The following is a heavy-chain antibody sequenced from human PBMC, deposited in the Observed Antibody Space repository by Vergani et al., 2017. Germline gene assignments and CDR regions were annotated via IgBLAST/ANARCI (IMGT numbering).Heavy chain of an antibody. V-gene: IGHV1-46*03. J-gene: IGHJ6*03. CDR3: ARDSRTTAMNTDNFYYHMDV. Sequence: QVQLVQSGTEVKKPGASVKVSCKASGYTFTNFFIHWVRQAPGQGLELMGIINPGGGSTSYAQMFQGRVTMTRDTSTSTVYMELSSLRSEDTAVYYCARDSRTTAMNTDNFYYHMDVWGKGTTVTVSS. CDR1: GYTFTNFF. D-gene: IGHD4-11*01. CDR2: INPGGGST.